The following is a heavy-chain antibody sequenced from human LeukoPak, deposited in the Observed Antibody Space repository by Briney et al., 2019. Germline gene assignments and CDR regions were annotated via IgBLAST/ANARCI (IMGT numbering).Heavy chain of an antibody. CDR2: IYYSGST. V-gene: IGHV4-39*07. Sequence: SETLSLTCTVSGGSISSSSYYWGWIRQPPGTGLEWIGSIYYSGSTYYNPSLKSRIAISMDTSEYQFSLRLSSMTASDTAVYYCARSGGSYSYNWFESWGQGTLVTVSS. D-gene: IGHD1-26*01. J-gene: IGHJ5*01. CDR1: GGSISSSSYY. CDR3: ARSGGSYSYNWFES.